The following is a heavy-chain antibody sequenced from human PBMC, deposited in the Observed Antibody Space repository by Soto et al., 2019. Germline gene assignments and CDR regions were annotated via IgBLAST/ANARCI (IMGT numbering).Heavy chain of an antibody. V-gene: IGHV3-21*01. CDR1: GFAFNNYG. CDR2: ISKSDYT. CDR3: AREDSIIIPAVSDF. D-gene: IGHD2-2*01. J-gene: IGHJ4*02. Sequence: GGSLRLSCTVSGFAFNNYGINWVRQAPGKGLEWVSLISKSDYTYYSDSVKGRFTISRDNAKNSVSLQMNTLRVEDTAVYYCAREDSIIIPAVSDFWGQGTLVTVSS.